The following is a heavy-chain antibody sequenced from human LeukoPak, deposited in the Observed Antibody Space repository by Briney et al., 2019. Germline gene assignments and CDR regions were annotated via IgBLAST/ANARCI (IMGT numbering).Heavy chain of an antibody. D-gene: IGHD3-3*01. CDR1: GYTFTSYG. CDR3: ARDRPINYDFWSGYSY. Sequence: GASVKVSCKASGYTFTSYGISWVRQAPGQGLEWMGWISAYNGNTNYAQKLQGRVTMTTDTSTSTAYMELRSLRSDDTAVYYCARDRPINYDFWSGYSYWGQGTLVTVSS. CDR2: ISAYNGNT. J-gene: IGHJ4*02. V-gene: IGHV1-18*01.